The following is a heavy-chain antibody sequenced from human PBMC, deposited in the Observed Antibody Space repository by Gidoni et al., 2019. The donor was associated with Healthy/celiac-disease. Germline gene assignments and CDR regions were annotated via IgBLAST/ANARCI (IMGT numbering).Heavy chain of an antibody. V-gene: IGHV4-61*02. CDR1: GGSISSGSYY. CDR3: ARVRNRALYSSGWFIDY. J-gene: IGHJ4*02. CDR2: IYTSGST. Sequence: QVQLQESGPGLVKPSQTLSLTCTVSGGSISSGSYYWSWIRQPAGKGLEWIGRIYTSGSTNYNPSLKSRVTISVDTSKNQFSLKLSSVTAADTAVYYCARVRNRALYSSGWFIDYWGQGTLVTVSS. D-gene: IGHD6-19*01.